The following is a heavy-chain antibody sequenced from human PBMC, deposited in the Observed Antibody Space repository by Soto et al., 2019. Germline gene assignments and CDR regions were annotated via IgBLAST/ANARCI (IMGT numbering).Heavy chain of an antibody. CDR1: GGSISSHY. CDR2: IYYSGST. V-gene: IGHV4-59*11. D-gene: IGHD2-2*02. CDR3: ARVVVPAAISYYYYMDV. Sequence: PSETLSLTCTVSGGSISSHYWSWIRQPPGKGLEWIGYIYYSGSTNYNPSLKSRVTISVDTSKNQFSLKLSSVTAADTAVYYCARVVVPAAISYYYYMDVWGKGTTVTVSS. J-gene: IGHJ6*03.